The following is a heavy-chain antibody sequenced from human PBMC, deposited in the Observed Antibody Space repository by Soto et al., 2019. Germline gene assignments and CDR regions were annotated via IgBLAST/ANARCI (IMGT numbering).Heavy chain of an antibody. CDR2: IIPIFGTA. Sequence: ASVKVSCRASGGTFSSYAISWVRQAPGQGLEWMVGIIPIFGTANYAQKFQGRVTITADESTSTAYMELSSLRSEDTAVYYCASPPVAAAINYYGMDVWGQGTTVTV. CDR1: GGTFSSYA. D-gene: IGHD6-13*01. CDR3: ASPPVAAAINYYGMDV. V-gene: IGHV1-69*13. J-gene: IGHJ6*02.